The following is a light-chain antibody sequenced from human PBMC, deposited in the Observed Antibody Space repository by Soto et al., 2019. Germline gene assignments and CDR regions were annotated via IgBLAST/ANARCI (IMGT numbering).Light chain of an antibody. V-gene: IGKV1-9*01. CDR3: QQLNAYPLT. CDR1: QGISSY. J-gene: IGKJ5*01. CDR2: GAS. Sequence: DIQLTQSPSFLSASVGDRVTITCRASQGISSYLAWFQQKPGRAPNLLIYGASTLQSGVPSRFSGSGSGTDFTLTISNLQPEDFATYYCQQLNAYPLTFGQGTRLAI.